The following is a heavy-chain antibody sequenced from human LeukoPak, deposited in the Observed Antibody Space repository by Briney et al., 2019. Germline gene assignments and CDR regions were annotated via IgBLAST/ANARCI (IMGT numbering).Heavy chain of an antibody. J-gene: IGHJ4*02. D-gene: IGHD5-12*01. CDR1: GFTFDDYA. V-gene: IGHV3-43*02. CDR2: ISGDGGGT. CDR3: ARARGYSNL. Sequence: GGSLRLSCAASGFTFDDYAMHWVRQVPGKGLEWVSLISGDGGGTFYADSVRGRFTISRDNNKNSLFLQMNSLRTEDTALYYCARARGYSNLWGQGTLVTVSS.